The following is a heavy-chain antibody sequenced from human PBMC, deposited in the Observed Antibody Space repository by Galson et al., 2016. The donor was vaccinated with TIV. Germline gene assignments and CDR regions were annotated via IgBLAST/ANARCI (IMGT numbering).Heavy chain of an antibody. CDR3: AKDWGKQWIVPTDS. CDR1: GFTFSTYA. D-gene: IGHD6-19*01. J-gene: IGHJ5*01. Sequence: SLRLSCAASGFTFSTYALTWVRQTPGQGLEWVATISGTGISTYYADSVKGRFTVSRDNSTSTLYLQMNSLRAEDTDIYYCAKDWGKQWIVPTDSGGQGTLVTVSS. V-gene: IGHV3-23*01. CDR2: ISGTGIST.